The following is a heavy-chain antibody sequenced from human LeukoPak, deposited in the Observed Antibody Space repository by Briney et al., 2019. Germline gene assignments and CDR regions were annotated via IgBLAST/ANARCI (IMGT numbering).Heavy chain of an antibody. V-gene: IGHV1-69*06. CDR1: GGTFSSYA. Sequence: SVKVSCKASGGTFSSYAISWVRQAPGQGLEWMGGIIPIFGTSNYAQKFQGRVTITADKSTSTAYMELSSLRSEDTAVYYCAREDDYYDSSGYGSLGYWGQGTLVTVSS. CDR2: IIPIFGTS. D-gene: IGHD3-22*01. J-gene: IGHJ4*02. CDR3: AREDDYYDSSGYGSLGY.